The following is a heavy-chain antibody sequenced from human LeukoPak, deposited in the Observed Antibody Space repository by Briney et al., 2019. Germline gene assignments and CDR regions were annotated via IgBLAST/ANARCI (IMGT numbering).Heavy chain of an antibody. CDR1: GFTFSSYS. Sequence: KTGGSLRLSCAASGFTFSSYSMNWVRQAPGKGLKWVSYISSSSSYIYYADSVKGRFTISRDNAKNSLYLQMNSLRPEDMAVYYCARDGSAVAPHDVNWFDPWGQGTLVTVSS. CDR3: ARDGSAVAPHDVNWFDP. D-gene: IGHD6-19*01. CDR2: ISSSSSYI. J-gene: IGHJ5*02. V-gene: IGHV3-21*01.